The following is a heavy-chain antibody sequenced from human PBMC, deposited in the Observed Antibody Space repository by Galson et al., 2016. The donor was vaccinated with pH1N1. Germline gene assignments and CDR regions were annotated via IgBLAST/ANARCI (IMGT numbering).Heavy chain of an antibody. D-gene: IGHD4-17*01. Sequence: SLRLSCAATGFLVTDRFMSWVRQAPGKRLEWVSIIYPGGGPYYADFAEGRFTISRDTSKNMLFLHMNDLRADDTALYYCAVDTVPNGADHWGQGTLVTVS. CDR3: AVDTVPNGADH. V-gene: IGHV3-53*01. J-gene: IGHJ5*02. CDR2: IYPGGGP. CDR1: GFLVTDRF.